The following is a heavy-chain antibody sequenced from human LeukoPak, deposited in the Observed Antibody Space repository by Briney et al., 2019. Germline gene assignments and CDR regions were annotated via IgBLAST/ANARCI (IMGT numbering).Heavy chain of an antibody. V-gene: IGHV4-34*01. J-gene: IGHJ4*02. CDR3: ARDDY. Sequence: SETLSLICAVYGGSFSGYYWSWIRQPPGKGLEWIGEINHSGSTNYNPSLKSRVTISVDSSKNQFSLKLSSVTAADTAVYYCARDDYWGQGTLVTVSS. CDR1: GGSFSGYY. CDR2: INHSGST.